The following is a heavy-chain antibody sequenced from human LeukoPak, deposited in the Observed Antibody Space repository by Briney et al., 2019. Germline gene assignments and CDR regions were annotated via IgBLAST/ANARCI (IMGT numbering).Heavy chain of an antibody. CDR3: ARDLDSSGYYLGY. CDR1: GGSISSGGYY. CDR2: IYYSGST. Sequence: TLSLTCTVSGGSISSGGYYWSWIRQHPGKGLEWIGYIYYSGSTYYNPSLKSRVTISVHTSKYQFSLKLSSVTAADTAVYYCARDLDSSGYYLGYWGQGTLVTVSS. J-gene: IGHJ4*02. D-gene: IGHD3-22*01. V-gene: IGHV4-31*03.